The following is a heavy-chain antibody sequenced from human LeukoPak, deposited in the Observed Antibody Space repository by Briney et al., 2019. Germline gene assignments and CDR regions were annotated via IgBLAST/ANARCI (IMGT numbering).Heavy chain of an antibody. CDR1: GGTFSSYA. CDR2: IIPIFGTA. D-gene: IGHD5-12*01. CDR3: ARLFGYSGYLPFDY. J-gene: IGHJ4*02. Sequence: SVKVSCKASGGTFSSYAISWVRQAPGRGLEWMGGIIPIFGTANYAQKFQGRVTITADKSTSTAYMELRSLRSDDTAVYYCARLFGYSGYLPFDYWGQGTLVTVSS. V-gene: IGHV1-69*06.